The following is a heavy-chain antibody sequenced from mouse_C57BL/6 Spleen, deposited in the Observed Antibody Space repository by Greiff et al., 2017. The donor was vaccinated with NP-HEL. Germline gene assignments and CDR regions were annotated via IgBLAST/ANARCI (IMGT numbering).Heavy chain of an antibody. CDR2: IDPSDSYT. Sequence: QVQLQQPGAELVMPGASVKLSCKASGYTFTSYWMHWVKQRPGQGLEWIGEIDPSDSYTNYNQKFKGKSTLTVDKSSSTAYMQLSSLTSEDSAVYYCARRGFHDGYFDVWGTGTTVTVSS. CDR3: ARRGFHDGYFDV. V-gene: IGHV1-69*01. J-gene: IGHJ1*03. CDR1: GYTFTSYW. D-gene: IGHD2-12*01.